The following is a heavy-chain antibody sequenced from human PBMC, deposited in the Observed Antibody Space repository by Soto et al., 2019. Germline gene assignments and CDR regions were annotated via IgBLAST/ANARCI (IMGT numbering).Heavy chain of an antibody. V-gene: IGHV2-5*02. J-gene: IGHJ5*02. CDR2: IYWDDDK. CDR1: GFSLSTSGVG. CDR3: AYRQQSSGSWNSGWFGP. Sequence: QITLKESGPTLVIPAQTLTLTCTFSGFSLSTSGVGVGWIRQPPGKALEWLALIYWDDDKRYNPSLKTRLTHTKDTSKNQVVLTMTNMDPVDTATYYCAYRQQSSGSWNSGWFGPWGQATLVTVSS. D-gene: IGHD6-13*01.